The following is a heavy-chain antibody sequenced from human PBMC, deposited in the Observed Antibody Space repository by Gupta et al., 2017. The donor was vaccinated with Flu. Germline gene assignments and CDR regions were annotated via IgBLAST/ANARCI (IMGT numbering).Heavy chain of an antibody. CDR2: IQPAGNT. CDR3: TRGVDRAKTGY. V-gene: IGHV4-34*01. CDR1: GGSFSGFY. J-gene: IGHJ4*02. Sequence: QVQLQQWGAGLLKPLETLSLTCAVYGGSFSGFYWSWVRQIPGKGLQWIGEIQPAGNTNYHPSLRSRVSMSIDRSKNQFSLSLTSVTAADEAVYYCTRGVDRAKTGYWGQGTLVTVSS. D-gene: IGHD5-18*01.